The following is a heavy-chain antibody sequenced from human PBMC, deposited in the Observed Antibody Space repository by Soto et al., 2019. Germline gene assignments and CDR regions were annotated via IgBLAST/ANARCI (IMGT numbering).Heavy chain of an antibody. CDR3: ARGVKYGAYSRWFDP. V-gene: IGHV1-8*01. J-gene: IGHJ5*02. D-gene: IGHD4-17*01. CDR1: GSTFTSYD. CDR2: MNPNSGDT. Sequence: QVQLAQSGAEVKKPGASVKVSCKASGSTFTSYDINWVRQATGQGLEYLGWMNPNSGDTAYVQKFQGRLTMTWDTSITTAYMELSGLRSEDTALYFCARGVKYGAYSRWFDPWGQGTLVTVSS.